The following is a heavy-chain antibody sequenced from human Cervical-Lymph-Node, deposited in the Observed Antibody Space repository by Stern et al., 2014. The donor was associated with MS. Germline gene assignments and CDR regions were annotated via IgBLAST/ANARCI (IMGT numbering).Heavy chain of an antibody. Sequence: ESGSTLVKPTQTLTLTCTFSGFSLSTSGVGVGWIRQPPGKALEWLALIYWDDDKRYSPSLKSRLTITKDTSKNQVVLTMTNMDPVDTATYYCAGAITPQYYFDYWGQGTLVTVSS. CDR2: IYWDDDK. CDR3: AGAITPQYYFDY. V-gene: IGHV2-5*02. J-gene: IGHJ4*02. D-gene: IGHD2-21*01. CDR1: GFSLSTSGVG.